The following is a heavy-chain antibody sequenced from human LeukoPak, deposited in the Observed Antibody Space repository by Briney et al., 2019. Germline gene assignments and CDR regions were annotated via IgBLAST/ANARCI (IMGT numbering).Heavy chain of an antibody. Sequence: ASVKVSCKVSGYTLTELSMHWVRQAPGKGLEWMGGFDPEDGETIYAQKFQGRVTMTEDTSTDTAYMELSSLRSEDTAVYYCATDCTLVEQQLAKRGAFDIWGQGTMVTVSS. V-gene: IGHV1-24*01. D-gene: IGHD6-13*01. CDR1: GYTLTELS. CDR3: ATDCTLVEQQLAKRGAFDI. J-gene: IGHJ3*02. CDR2: FDPEDGET.